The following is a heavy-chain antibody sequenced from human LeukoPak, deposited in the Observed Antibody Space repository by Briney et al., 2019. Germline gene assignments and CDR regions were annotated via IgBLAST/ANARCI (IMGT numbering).Heavy chain of an antibody. V-gene: IGHV3-30*03. J-gene: IGHJ4*02. CDR1: GFTFSSYG. CDR3: ARSPESFHNYFDY. D-gene: IGHD1-14*01. CDR2: ISYDGSNK. Sequence: PGGSLRLSCAASGFTFSSYGMHWVRQAPGKGLEWVAVISYDGSNKYYADSVKGRFTISRDNSKNTLYLQMNSLRAEDTAVYYCARSPESFHNYFDYWGQGTLVTVSS.